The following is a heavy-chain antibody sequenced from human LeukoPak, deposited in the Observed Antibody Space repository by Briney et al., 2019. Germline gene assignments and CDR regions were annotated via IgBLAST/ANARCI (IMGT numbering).Heavy chain of an antibody. CDR3: ARDLGYCGSDSCLYPLDY. D-gene: IGHD2-2*01. J-gene: IGHJ4*02. V-gene: IGHV1-2*02. CDR1: RYTFTDYY. CDR2: INPNSGGT. Sequence: GASVKVSCEASRYTFTDYYIHWVRQAPGQGLEWMGWINPNSGGTNYAQKFQGRVTMTRDTSISTAYMELSSLRSDDTAVYYCARDLGYCGSDSCLYPLDYWGQGTLVTVSS.